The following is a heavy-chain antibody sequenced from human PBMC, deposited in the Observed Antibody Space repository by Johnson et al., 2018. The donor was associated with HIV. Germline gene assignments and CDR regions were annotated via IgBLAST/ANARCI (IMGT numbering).Heavy chain of an antibody. CDR3: AKDMGAYQLLYAFDI. J-gene: IGHJ3*02. CDR2: IYSGGRT. V-gene: IGHV3-NL1*01. D-gene: IGHD2-2*02. CDR1: GFTFSSYA. Sequence: QMLLVESGGGVVQPGRSLRLSCAASGFTFSSYAMHWVRQAPGKGLEWVSIIYSGGRTYYADSVKGRFTISRDNSKNTLYLQMNSLRAEDTAVYYCAKDMGAYQLLYAFDIWGQGTMVTVSS.